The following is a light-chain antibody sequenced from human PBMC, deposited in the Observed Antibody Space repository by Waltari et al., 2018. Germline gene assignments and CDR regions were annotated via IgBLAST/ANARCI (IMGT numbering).Light chain of an antibody. CDR3: YSAADNNSVV. CDR1: VLATKY. Sequence: SYELTQPSSVSVSPGQTARTTCPGDVLATKYARWFQQKPGQAPVLEIDKASERPAGIPERFSGSSSGTTVTLTIGGAQVEDEADYYCYSAADNNSVVFGGGTKLTVL. CDR2: KAS. J-gene: IGLJ2*01. V-gene: IGLV3-27*01.